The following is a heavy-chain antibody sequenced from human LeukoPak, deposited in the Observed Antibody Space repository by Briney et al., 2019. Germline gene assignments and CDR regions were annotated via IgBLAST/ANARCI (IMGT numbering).Heavy chain of an antibody. D-gene: IGHD3-22*01. J-gene: IGHJ4*02. Sequence: GGSLRLSCAASGFTFSGYGMNWVRQAPGKGLEWVSGISGSGGTTYYADSVKGRFTISRDNSKNTLSLQVSSLRAEDTAVYYCAKTNGYYPDWGQGTLVTVSS. V-gene: IGHV3-23*01. CDR1: GFTFSGYG. CDR2: ISGSGGTT. CDR3: AKTNGYYPD.